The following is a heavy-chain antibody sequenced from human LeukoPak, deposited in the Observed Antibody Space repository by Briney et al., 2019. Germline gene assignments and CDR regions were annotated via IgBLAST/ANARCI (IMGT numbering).Heavy chain of an antibody. Sequence: GSLRLSCAASGFTFSNYWIHWVRQAPGKGPVWVSRINSDGSSTSYADSVKGRFTISRDNAKNTLYLQMNSLRAEDTAVYYCATLVLTSPGFDPWGQGTLVTVSS. D-gene: IGHD2-8*02. CDR1: GFTFSNYW. V-gene: IGHV3-74*01. CDR3: ATLVLTSPGFDP. J-gene: IGHJ5*02. CDR2: INSDGSST.